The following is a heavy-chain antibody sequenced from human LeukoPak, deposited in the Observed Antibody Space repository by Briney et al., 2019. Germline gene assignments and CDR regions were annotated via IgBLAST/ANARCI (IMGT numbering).Heavy chain of an antibody. CDR3: AFEMVGPRVLDG. CDR2: TYYRSKWNN. V-gene: IGHV6-1*01. D-gene: IGHD5-24*01. J-gene: IGHJ4*02. CDR1: GDSVSSNSAA. Sequence: SQTLSLTCAISGDSVSSNSAAWNWIRQSPSRGLEWLGRTYYRSKWNNDYAVSVKSRITINPDTSKNQFSLKLSSVTAADTAVYYCAFEMVGPRVLDGWGQGTLVTVSS.